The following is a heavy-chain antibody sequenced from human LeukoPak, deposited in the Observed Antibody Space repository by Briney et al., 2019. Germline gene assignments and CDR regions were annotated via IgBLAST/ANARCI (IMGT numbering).Heavy chain of an antibody. CDR3: ATRSGYKDYRADY. J-gene: IGHJ4*02. Sequence: GASVKVSCKASGYTFTSYDINWVRQATGQGLEWMGWMNPNSGNTGYAQKFQGRVTMTRNTSISTAYMELSSLRSEDTAVYYCATRSGYKDYRADYWGQGTLVTVSS. D-gene: IGHD3-22*01. V-gene: IGHV1-8*01. CDR2: MNPNSGNT. CDR1: GYTFTSYD.